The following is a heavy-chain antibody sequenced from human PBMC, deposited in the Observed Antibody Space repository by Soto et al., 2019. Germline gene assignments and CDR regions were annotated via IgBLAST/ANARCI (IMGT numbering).Heavy chain of an antibody. J-gene: IGHJ3*02. CDR1: GFTFSSYG. CDR2: ISYDGSNK. D-gene: IGHD3-9*01. CDR3: AKPSSSNLRYFDWNDAFDI. Sequence: HPGGSLRLSCSASGFTFSSYGMHWVRQAPGKGLEWVAVISYDGSNKYYADSVKGRFTISRDNSKNTLYLQMNSLRAEDTAVYYCAKPSSSNLRYFDWNDAFDIWGQGTMVTVSS. V-gene: IGHV3-30*18.